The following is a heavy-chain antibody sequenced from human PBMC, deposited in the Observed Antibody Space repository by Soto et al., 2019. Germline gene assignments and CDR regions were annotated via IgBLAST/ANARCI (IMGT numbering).Heavy chain of an antibody. CDR3: AGYGDYDAFDI. D-gene: IGHD4-17*01. CDR2: INHSGST. J-gene: IGHJ3*02. CDR1: GFTFSSYA. Sequence: GSLRLSCAASGFTFSSYAMSWVRQAPGKGLEWIGEINHSGSTNYNPSLKSRVTISVDTSKNQFSLKLSSVTAADTAVYYCAGYGDYDAFDIWGQGTMVTVSS. V-gene: IGHV4-34*08.